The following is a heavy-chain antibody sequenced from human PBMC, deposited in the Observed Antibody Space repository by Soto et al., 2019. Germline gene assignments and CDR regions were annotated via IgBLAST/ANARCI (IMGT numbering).Heavy chain of an antibody. J-gene: IGHJ4*02. CDR2: IIPIFGTA. CDR3: AGSDQHYDYVWGSYRYTESPFDY. D-gene: IGHD3-16*02. V-gene: IGHV1-69*13. CDR1: GGTFSSYA. Sequence: ASVKVSCKASGGTFSSYAISWVRQAPGQGLEWMGGIIPIFGTANYAQKFQGRVTITADESTSTAYMELSSLGSEDTAVYYCAGSDQHYDYVWGSYRYTESPFDYWGQGTLVTVSS.